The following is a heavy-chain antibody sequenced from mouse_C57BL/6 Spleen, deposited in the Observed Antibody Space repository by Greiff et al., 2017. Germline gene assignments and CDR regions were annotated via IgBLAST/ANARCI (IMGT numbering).Heavy chain of an antibody. D-gene: IGHD1-1*01. CDR3: ARWPTVVAYYAMDY. Sequence: QVQLKQSGAELARPGASVKLSCKASGYTFTSYGISWVKQRTGQGLEWIGEIYPRSGNTYYNEKFKGKATLTADKSSSTAYMELRSLTSEDSAVYFCARWPTVVAYYAMDYWGQGTSVTVSS. CDR2: IYPRSGNT. CDR1: GYTFTSYG. V-gene: IGHV1-81*01. J-gene: IGHJ4*01.